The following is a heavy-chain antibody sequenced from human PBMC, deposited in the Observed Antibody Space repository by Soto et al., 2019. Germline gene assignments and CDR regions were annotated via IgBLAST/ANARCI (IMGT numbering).Heavy chain of an antibody. CDR3: ARAGVGTQKNWYNYFEY. V-gene: IGHV3-9*01. D-gene: IGHD1-26*01. CDR2: ISWDSAKI. CDR1: GFSFDDYG. J-gene: IGHJ4*02. Sequence: GGSLRLSCAASGFSFDDYGMHWVRRAPGKGLEWVSAISWDSAKIDYVDSVKGRFTISRDNAKNSLFLQMNSLRVEDTAMYYCARAGVGTQKNWYNYFEYWGQGILVTVSS.